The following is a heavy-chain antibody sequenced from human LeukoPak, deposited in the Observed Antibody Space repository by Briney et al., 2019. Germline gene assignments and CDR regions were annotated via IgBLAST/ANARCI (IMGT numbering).Heavy chain of an antibody. CDR2: IIPILGIA. CDR3: ARDLPPYYFDY. V-gene: IGHV1-69*04. CDR1: GGIFSSYA. J-gene: IGHJ4*02. Sequence: SVKVSCKASGGIFSSYAISWVRQAPGQGLEWMGRIIPILGIANSAQKFQGRVTITADKSPSTAYMDLSSLRSEDTAVYYCARDLPPYYFDYWGQGTLVTVSS.